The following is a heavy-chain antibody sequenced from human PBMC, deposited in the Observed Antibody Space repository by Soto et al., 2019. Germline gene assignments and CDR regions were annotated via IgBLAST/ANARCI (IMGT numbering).Heavy chain of an antibody. CDR1: GDSITSGPYY. CDR3: ARSGGSNSWYGVFDF. CDR2: IYFRGNS. Sequence: QVQLQESGPGLVKPSQTLSVTCTVSGDSITSGPYYWSWVRQLPGRGLEWIGYIYFRGNSYYNPSLKSRLTISLDRSKNQFSLELNSVTAADTAVYYCARSGGSNSWYGVFDFWGQGTLVNVSS. D-gene: IGHD2-15*01. J-gene: IGHJ4*02. V-gene: IGHV4-31*03.